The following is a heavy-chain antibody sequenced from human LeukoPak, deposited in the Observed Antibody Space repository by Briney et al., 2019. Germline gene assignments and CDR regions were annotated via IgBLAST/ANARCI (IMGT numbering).Heavy chain of an antibody. Sequence: PGGSLRLSCAASGFTFSSYGMHWVRQAPGKGLEWVAVISYDGSNKYYADSVKGRFTISRDNSKNTLYLQMNSLRAEDTAVYYCAKLRYYDSSGYYYEDYWGQGTLVTVSS. CDR3: AKLRYYDSSGYYYEDY. CDR2: ISYDGSNK. J-gene: IGHJ4*02. CDR1: GFTFSSYG. D-gene: IGHD3-22*01. V-gene: IGHV3-30*18.